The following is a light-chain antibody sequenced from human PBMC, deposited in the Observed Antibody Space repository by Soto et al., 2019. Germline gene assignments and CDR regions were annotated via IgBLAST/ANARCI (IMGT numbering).Light chain of an antibody. Sequence: DIQMTQSPSSLSASVGDRVTITCRASQDISVYLAWYQQKPGKVPKLLIYSASTLQSGDPSRFSGSGSGTDFTLTISSLQHDDVATYYCQKFNTAPLTFGQGTRLEIK. CDR3: QKFNTAPLT. CDR1: QDISVY. J-gene: IGKJ5*01. CDR2: SAS. V-gene: IGKV1-27*01.